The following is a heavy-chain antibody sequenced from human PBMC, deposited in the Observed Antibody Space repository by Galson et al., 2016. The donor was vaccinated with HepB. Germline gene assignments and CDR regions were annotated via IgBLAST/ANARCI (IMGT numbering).Heavy chain of an antibody. D-gene: IGHD1-14*01. V-gene: IGHV4-39*01. CDR2: IYYSGST. Sequence: SETLSLTCTVSGGSLSSTSYYWGWIRQPPGKGLEYIGSIYYSGSTYYDPSLQSRVTISVDTSKNQFSLKLSSVTAADTAVYYCARNLGSVNHPYYLDSWGQGTLVTVSS. CDR1: GGSLSSTSYY. J-gene: IGHJ4*02. CDR3: ARNLGSVNHPYYLDS.